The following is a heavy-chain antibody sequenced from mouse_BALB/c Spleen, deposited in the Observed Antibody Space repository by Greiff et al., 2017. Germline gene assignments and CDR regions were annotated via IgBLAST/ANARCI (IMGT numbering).Heavy chain of an antibody. V-gene: IGHV5-9-4*01. Sequence: EVNVVESGGGLVKPGGSLKLSCAASGFTFSSYAMSWVRQSPEKRLEWVAEISSGGSYTYYPDTVTGRFTISRDNAKNTLYLEMSSLRSEDTAMYYCAKRYFDVWGAGTTVTVSS. CDR3: AKRYFDV. CDR1: GFTFSSYA. CDR2: ISSGGSYT. J-gene: IGHJ1*01.